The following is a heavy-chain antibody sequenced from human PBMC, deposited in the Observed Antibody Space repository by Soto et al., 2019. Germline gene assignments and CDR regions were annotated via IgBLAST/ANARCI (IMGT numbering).Heavy chain of an antibody. Sequence: QVQLVQSGAEVNKPGASVMVYCKASGYTFTSYDINWVQQATRQGLEWMGWLKPISGKTGDAQKFQGRVTMTTNTSISRSYTELSSLRSEDTTVYYCARESVNRFAPGGQGTLVTVSS. V-gene: IGHV1-8*01. J-gene: IGHJ5*02. CDR1: GYTFTSYD. CDR3: ARESVNRFAP. CDR2: LKPISGKT. D-gene: IGHD2-8*01.